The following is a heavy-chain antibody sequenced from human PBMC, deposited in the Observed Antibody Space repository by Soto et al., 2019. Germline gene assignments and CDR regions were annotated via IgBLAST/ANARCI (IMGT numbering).Heavy chain of an antibody. J-gene: IGHJ5*02. CDR1: GGSFSGYY. Sequence: QVQLQQWGAGLLKPSETLSLTCAVYGGSFSGYYWSWIRQPPGKGLEWIGEINHSGSTNYNPSLKSRVTIQVDTTNNQLSRKLSSVAAAHTAVYYCARGNCFDPWGQGTLVTVSS. V-gene: IGHV4-34*01. CDR3: ARGNCFDP. CDR2: INHSGST.